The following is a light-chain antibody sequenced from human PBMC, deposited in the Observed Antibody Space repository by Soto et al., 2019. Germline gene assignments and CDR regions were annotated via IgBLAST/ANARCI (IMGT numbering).Light chain of an antibody. CDR3: QHYNSYSEA. V-gene: IGKV1-5*03. CDR2: KAS. J-gene: IGKJ1*01. CDR1: QSISSW. Sequence: QMTQSKSSLSASVGDRVTINCRASQSISSWLAWYQQKPGKAPKLLIYKASTLKSGVPSRFSGSGSGTEFTLTISSLQPDDFATYYCQHYNSYSEAFGQGTNVDI.